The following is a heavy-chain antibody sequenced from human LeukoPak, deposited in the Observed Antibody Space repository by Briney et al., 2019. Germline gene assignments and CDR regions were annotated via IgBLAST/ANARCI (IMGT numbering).Heavy chain of an antibody. V-gene: IGHV4-39*07. CDR3: ARANILTGYSIDY. J-gene: IGHJ4*02. Sequence: SETLSLTCTVSGGSISSGGYYWSWIRQPPGKGLEWIGEINHSGSTNYNPSLKSRVTISVDTSKNQFSLKLSSVTAADTAVYYCARANILTGYSIDYWGQGTLVTVSS. D-gene: IGHD3-9*01. CDR2: INHSGST. CDR1: GGSISSGGYY.